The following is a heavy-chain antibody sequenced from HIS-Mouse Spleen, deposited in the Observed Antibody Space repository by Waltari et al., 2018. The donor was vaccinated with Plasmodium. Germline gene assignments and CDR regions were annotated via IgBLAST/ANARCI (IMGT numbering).Heavy chain of an antibody. Sequence: QVQLVQSGAEVKKPEASVNVYCKPSGYTFTGYYFTLVRQAPGQGLEWMGWINPNSGGTNYAQKFQGRVTMTRDTSISTAYMELSRLRSDDTAVYYCARWGVDAFDIWGQGTMVTVSS. D-gene: IGHD3-16*01. CDR3: ARWGVDAFDI. J-gene: IGHJ3*02. CDR1: GYTFTGYY. CDR2: INPNSGGT. V-gene: IGHV1-2*02.